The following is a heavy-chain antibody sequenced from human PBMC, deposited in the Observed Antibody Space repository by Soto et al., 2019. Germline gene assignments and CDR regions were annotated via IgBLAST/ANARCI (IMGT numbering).Heavy chain of an antibody. CDR1: GDSINSDNYY. CDR2: IYYRGNT. V-gene: IGHV4-39*01. Sequence: QLQLQESGPGLVKPSETLSLTCSVSGDSINSDNYYWGWIRQPPGKGLEWIGSIYYRGNTYYNPSLKTRVTISLDKSKSQFSLKLNSVTAADSAVYFCARLEGLGTISYYFDYWGQGTLVTVSS. D-gene: IGHD3-9*01. CDR3: ARLEGLGTISYYFDY. J-gene: IGHJ4*02.